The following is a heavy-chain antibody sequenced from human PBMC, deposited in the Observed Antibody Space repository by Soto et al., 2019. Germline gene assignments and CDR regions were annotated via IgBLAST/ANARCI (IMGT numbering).Heavy chain of an antibody. CDR3: ARWVVPAVDYYYYYMDV. CDR2: ISAYNGNT. V-gene: IGHV1-18*01. J-gene: IGHJ6*03. D-gene: IGHD2-2*01. CDR1: GYTFTSYG. Sequence: ASVKVSCKASGYTFTSYGISWVRQAPGQGLEWMGWISAYNGNTNYAQKLQGRVTMTTETSTSTAYKELRSLRSDGTAVYYCARWVVPAVDYYYYYMDVWGKGTTVTVSS.